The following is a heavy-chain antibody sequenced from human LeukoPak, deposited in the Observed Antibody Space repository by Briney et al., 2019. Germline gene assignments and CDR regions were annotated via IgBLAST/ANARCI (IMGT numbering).Heavy chain of an antibody. CDR2: IIPIFGTA. D-gene: IGHD4-17*01. V-gene: IGHV1-69*05. Sequence: SVKVSCKASGGTFSSYAISWVRQAPGQGLEWMGGIIPIFGTANYAQKFQGRVTMTRDTSISTAYMELSRLRSDDTAVFYCARQPDYGDYSGAIYYFDYWGQGTLVTVSS. J-gene: IGHJ4*02. CDR3: ARQPDYGDYSGAIYYFDY. CDR1: GGTFSSYA.